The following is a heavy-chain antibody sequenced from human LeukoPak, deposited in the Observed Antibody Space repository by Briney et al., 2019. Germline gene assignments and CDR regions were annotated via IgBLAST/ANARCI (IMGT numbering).Heavy chain of an antibody. CDR1: GFTFSNYY. CDR2: ISYSSSFT. V-gene: IGHV3-11*05. J-gene: IGHJ4*02. CDR3: ARGRLEAAGNFDD. Sequence: GGSLRLSCAASGFTFSNYYMSWIRQAPGKGLEWVSYISYSSSFTSYADSVKGRFTISRDNAKNSLYLQMNSLRAEDSAVYYCARGRLEAAGNFDDWGQGTLVTVSS. D-gene: IGHD6-13*01.